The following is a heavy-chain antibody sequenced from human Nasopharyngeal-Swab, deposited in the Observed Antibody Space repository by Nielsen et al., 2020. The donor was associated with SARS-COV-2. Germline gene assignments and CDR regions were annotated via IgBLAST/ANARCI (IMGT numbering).Heavy chain of an antibody. CDR2: ISWNSGSI. D-gene: IGHD1-26*01. J-gene: IGHJ6*02. Sequence: SLKISCAASGFTFDDYAMHWVRQAPGKGLEWVSGISWNSGSIGYADSVKGRFTISRDNAKNSLYLQMNSLGAEDMALYYCAKDESGGLYYYGMDVWGQGTTVTVSS. V-gene: IGHV3-9*03. CDR1: GFTFDDYA. CDR3: AKDESGGLYYYGMDV.